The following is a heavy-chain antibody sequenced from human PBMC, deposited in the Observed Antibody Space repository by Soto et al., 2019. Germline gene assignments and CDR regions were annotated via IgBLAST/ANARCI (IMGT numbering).Heavy chain of an antibody. V-gene: IGHV3-23*01. CDR2: IDGSGGIT. CDR3: VKNSGWFNT. CDR1: GFTFSSYA. D-gene: IGHD3-10*01. Sequence: GGSLILSCAASGFTFSSYAMSWVRQAPGEGLEWVSTIDGSGGITYYADSVKGRFTISRDNSRNTVYLQMNSLRGDDTALYYCVKNSGWFNTWGQGALVTVSS. J-gene: IGHJ5*02.